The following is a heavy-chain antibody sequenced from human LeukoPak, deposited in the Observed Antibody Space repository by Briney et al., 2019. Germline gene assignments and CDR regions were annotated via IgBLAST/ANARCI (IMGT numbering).Heavy chain of an antibody. CDR3: ARHPLSSGWYGEFYFDY. CDR1: GFTFSSYS. CDR2: ISSSSSYT. V-gene: IGHV3-21*01. D-gene: IGHD6-19*01. Sequence: GGSLRLSCAASGFTFSSYSMNWVRQAPGKGLEWVSSISSSSSYTYYADSVKGRFTISRDNAKNSLYLQMNSLRAEDTAVYYCARHPLSSGWYGEFYFDYWGQGTLVTVSS. J-gene: IGHJ4*02.